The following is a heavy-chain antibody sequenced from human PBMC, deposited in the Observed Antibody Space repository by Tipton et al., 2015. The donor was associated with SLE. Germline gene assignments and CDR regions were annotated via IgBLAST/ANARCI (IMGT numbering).Heavy chain of an antibody. CDR1: GGSFSDYF. CDR2: VNHSGST. Sequence: TLSLTCAVYGGSFSDYFWTWIRQSPGKGLEWIGDVNHSGSTDYHPSLKSRVTMSVDTSKNQFSLKLPSVTAADTAPYYCARCTIFGVVRGSFDSWGHGTLVTVS. D-gene: IGHD3-3*01. V-gene: IGHV4-34*01. J-gene: IGHJ5*01. CDR3: ARCTIFGVVRGSFDS.